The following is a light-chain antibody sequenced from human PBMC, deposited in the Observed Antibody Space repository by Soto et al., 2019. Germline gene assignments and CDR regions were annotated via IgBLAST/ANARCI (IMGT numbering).Light chain of an antibody. CDR1: QSVSNS. V-gene: IGKV1-5*01. CDR2: DVP. Sequence: DIQLTQSPSFLSASVGDRVTITCRASQSVSNSLAWYRQGPGKAPKLLIFDVPRLDSGGPSRFSGCGSGAEITSTLSSLHPDNLGTYFCQQYKTYELSFGGGTKMDIK. CDR3: QQYKTYELS. J-gene: IGKJ4*01.